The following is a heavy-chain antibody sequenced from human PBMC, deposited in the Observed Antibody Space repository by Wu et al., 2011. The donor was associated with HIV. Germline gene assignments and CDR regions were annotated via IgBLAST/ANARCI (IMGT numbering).Heavy chain of an antibody. CDR2: ISAYNGNT. Sequence: VQSGAEVKKPGASVKVSCKASGYTFTSYGISWVRQAPGQGLEWMGWISAYNGNTNYAQKLQGRVTMTTDTSTSTAYMELRSLRSDDTAVYYCARDYSSGWYTAPWGNWFDPWGQGTLVTVSS. V-gene: IGHV1-18*01. CDR3: ARDYSSGWYTAPWGNWFDP. CDR1: GYTFTSYG. J-gene: IGHJ5*02. D-gene: IGHD6-19*01.